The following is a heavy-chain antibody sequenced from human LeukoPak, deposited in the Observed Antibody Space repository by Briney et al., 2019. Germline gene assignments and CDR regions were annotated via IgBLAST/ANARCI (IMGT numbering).Heavy chain of an antibody. CDR1: GFTFSSYA. CDR2: ILDSGYST. D-gene: IGHD3-16*01. V-gene: IGHV3-23*01. J-gene: IGHJ6*03. Sequence: GGSLRPSCAASGFTFSSYAMSWVRQAPGKGLDWVSGILDSGYSTYYANSVKGRFTISRDNSNNTLYLQMNSLRAEDTAVYYCAKLGGHPLHNYYVGVWGKGTTVAVSS. CDR3: AKLGGHPLHNYYVGV.